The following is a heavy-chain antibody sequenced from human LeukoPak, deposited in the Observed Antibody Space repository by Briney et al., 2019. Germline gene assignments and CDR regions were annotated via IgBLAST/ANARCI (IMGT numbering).Heavy chain of an antibody. CDR3: ARGAYDVWQQLSHWGYYYYYGMDV. Sequence: SETLSLTCAVYGGSFSGYYWSWIRQPPGKGLEWIGEINRSGSTNYNPSLKSRVTISVDTSKNQFSLKLSSVTAADTAVYYCARGAYDVWQQLSHWGYYYYYGMDVWGQGTTVTVSS. CDR1: GGSFSGYY. J-gene: IGHJ6*02. V-gene: IGHV4-34*01. CDR2: INRSGST. D-gene: IGHD6-13*01.